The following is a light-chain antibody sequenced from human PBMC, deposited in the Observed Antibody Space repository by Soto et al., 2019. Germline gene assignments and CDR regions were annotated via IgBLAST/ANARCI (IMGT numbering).Light chain of an antibody. Sequence: QSVLTQPASVSGSPGQSITISCTGTSSDVGAYIFVSWYQQYPGKAPKLMICDITNRPSGVSNRFSGSKAGNTASLTISGLQAEDEADYYCVSFTTSKSYVFGTGTKVTVL. CDR1: SSDVGAYIF. J-gene: IGLJ1*01. CDR2: DIT. CDR3: VSFTTSKSYV. V-gene: IGLV2-14*01.